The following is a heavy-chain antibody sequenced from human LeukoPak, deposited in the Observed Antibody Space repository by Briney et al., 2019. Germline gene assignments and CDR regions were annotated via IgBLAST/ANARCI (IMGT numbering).Heavy chain of an antibody. CDR1: GFTFDDYA. Sequence: GGSLRLSCVASGFTFDDYAMHWVRQAPGKGLEWVSGISWNSGSIGYADSVKGRFTISRDNSKNTLYLQMNSLRAEDTAVYYCAKDKARIAAADPDYWGQGTLVTVSS. V-gene: IGHV3-9*01. CDR3: AKDKARIAAADPDY. D-gene: IGHD6-13*01. CDR2: ISWNSGSI. J-gene: IGHJ4*02.